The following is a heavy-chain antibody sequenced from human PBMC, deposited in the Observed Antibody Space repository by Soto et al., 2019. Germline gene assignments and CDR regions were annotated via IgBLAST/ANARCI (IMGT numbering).Heavy chain of an antibody. CDR2: ISSTSRHT. D-gene: IGHD6-13*01. CDR3: ARAASAAGSRYFDV. J-gene: IGHJ4*02. Sequence: QVHLVESGGGLVKPGGSLRLSCAASGFTFSDYYVTWIRQAPGKGLEWLSYISSTSRHTDYAASMKGRFTISRDNANNSLYLQMNSLRADDTAVYFCARAASAAGSRYFDVWCQGALVTVSS. V-gene: IGHV3-11*06. CDR1: GFTFSDYY.